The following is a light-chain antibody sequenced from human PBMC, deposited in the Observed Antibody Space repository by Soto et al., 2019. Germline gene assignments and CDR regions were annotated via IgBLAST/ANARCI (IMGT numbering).Light chain of an antibody. J-gene: IGKJ1*01. V-gene: IGKV3-11*01. CDR3: HQRQSWPRT. CDR1: QAVNTR. CDR2: LAS. Sequence: EIVLTQSPATLSSFPGDRVTLSCRASQAVNTRLASYQHRPGQAPRLLIYLASNRAAGVPARFSGSGSGTDFTLTISDVEPEDFAVYYCHQRQSWPRTFGQGTTVDI.